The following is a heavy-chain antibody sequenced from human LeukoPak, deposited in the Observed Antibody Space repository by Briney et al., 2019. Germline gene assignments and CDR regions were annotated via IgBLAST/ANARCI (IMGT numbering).Heavy chain of an antibody. J-gene: IGHJ4*02. Sequence: GGSLRLSCAASGFTFSSYSMNWVRQAPGKGLEWVSSISGTGDYIYYADSVKGRFTISRDNGKNSLFLQMNSLRAEDTAVYYCARDASDSSSWGEDYWGQGTLVTVSS. D-gene: IGHD6-13*01. V-gene: IGHV3-21*01. CDR3: ARDASDSSSWGEDY. CDR1: GFTFSSYS. CDR2: ISGTGDYI.